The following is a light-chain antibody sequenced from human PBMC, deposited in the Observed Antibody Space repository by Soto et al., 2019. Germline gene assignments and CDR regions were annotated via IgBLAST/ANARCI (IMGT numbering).Light chain of an antibody. CDR2: AAF. CDR1: QAINNN. V-gene: IGKV1-9*01. Sequence: IQLTQSPSSLSASVGDRVTITCRASQAINNNLAWYQQRPGIAPKLLIYAAFTLQSGVPSRFSGSGSGTDFTLTISSLQPEAFATYYCQQLNSYPLTFGGGPNV. CDR3: QQLNSYPLT. J-gene: IGKJ4*01.